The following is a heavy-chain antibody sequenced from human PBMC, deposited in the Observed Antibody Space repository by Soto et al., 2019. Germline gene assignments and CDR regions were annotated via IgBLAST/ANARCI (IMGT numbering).Heavy chain of an antibody. J-gene: IGHJ5*02. CDR3: ARQGVVAADNWFDP. D-gene: IGHD2-15*01. V-gene: IGHV1-69*12. CDR2: IIPIFGTA. CDR1: GGTFSSYA. Sequence: QVQLVQSGAEVKKPGSSVKVSCNASGGTFSSYAISWVRQAPGHGLEWMGGIIPIFGTANYAQKFQGRVTITADESTSTAYMELSSLRSEDTAVYYCARQGVVAADNWFDPWGQGTLVTVSS.